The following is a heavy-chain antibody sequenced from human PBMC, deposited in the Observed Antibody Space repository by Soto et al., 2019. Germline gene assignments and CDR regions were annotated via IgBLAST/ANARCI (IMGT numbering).Heavy chain of an antibody. V-gene: IGHV5-51*01. J-gene: IGHJ4*02. Sequence: GESLKISCKASGYTFRNYWIGWVRQMSGKGLEWMGVIYPGDSNTRYSPSFEGQVTISVDKSITTAYLQWSSLRASDTAMYYCTRVGSLDYGDYVGYWGQGTQVTVS. CDR3: TRVGSLDYGDYVGY. D-gene: IGHD4-17*01. CDR1: GYTFRNYW. CDR2: IYPGDSNT.